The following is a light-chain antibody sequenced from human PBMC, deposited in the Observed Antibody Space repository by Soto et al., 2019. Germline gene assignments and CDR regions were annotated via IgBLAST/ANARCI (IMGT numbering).Light chain of an antibody. CDR3: QQYNEWPQT. CDR1: QSVSSK. J-gene: IGKJ1*01. CDR2: GAS. V-gene: IGKV3-15*01. Sequence: EIVLTQTPGTLSLSPGERATLSCRASQSVSSKLAWYQQKPGQAPRVLIYGASTRATGIPARFSGSGSGTEFTLTISSLQSEDIAVYYCQQYNEWPQTFGQGTKVDIK.